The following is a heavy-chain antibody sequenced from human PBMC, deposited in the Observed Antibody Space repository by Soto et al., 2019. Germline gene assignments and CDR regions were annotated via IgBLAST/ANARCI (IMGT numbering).Heavy chain of an antibody. V-gene: IGHV1-46*03. CDR1: GYTFTSYY. J-gene: IGHJ3*02. CDR2: INPSGGST. CDR3: ARGTQYSSGWYGGPPPI. D-gene: IGHD6-19*01. Sequence: ASVKVSCKASGYTFTSYYMHWVRQAPGQGLEWMGIINPSGGSTSYAQKFQGGVTMTRDTSTSTVYMELSSLRSEDTAVYYCARGTQYSSGWYGGPPPIWGQGTMVTVSS.